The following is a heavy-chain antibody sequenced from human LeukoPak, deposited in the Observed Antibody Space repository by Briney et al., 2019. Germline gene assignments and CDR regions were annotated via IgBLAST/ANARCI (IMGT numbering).Heavy chain of an antibody. J-gene: IGHJ3*02. CDR3: AKEYRYCSGGSCYSGEDAFDI. CDR2: ISGSGGST. V-gene: IGHV3-23*01. CDR1: GFTFSSYA. D-gene: IGHD2-15*01. Sequence: GGSLRLSCAASGFTFSSYAMSWVRQAPGKGLEWVSAISGSGGSTYYADSAKGRFTISRDNSKNTLYLQMNSLRAEDTAVYYCAKEYRYCSGGSCYSGEDAFDIWGQGTMVTVSS.